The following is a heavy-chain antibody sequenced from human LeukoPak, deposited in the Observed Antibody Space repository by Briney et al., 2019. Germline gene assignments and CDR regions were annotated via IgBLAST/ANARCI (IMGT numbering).Heavy chain of an antibody. CDR2: IYYSGST. V-gene: IGHV4-31*03. J-gene: IGHJ6*02. Sequence: SQTLSLTCTVSGGSISSGGYYWRWIRQHPGKGLEWIGYIYYSGSTYYNPSLKSRVTISVDTSKNQFSLKLSSVTAADTAVYYCARKVILTGYYPTYYYYGMDVWGQGTTVTVSS. CDR3: ARKVILTGYYPTYYYYGMDV. D-gene: IGHD3-9*01. CDR1: GGSISSGGYY.